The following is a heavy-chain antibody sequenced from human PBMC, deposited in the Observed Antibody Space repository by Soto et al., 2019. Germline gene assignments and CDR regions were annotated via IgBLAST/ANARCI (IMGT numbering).Heavy chain of an antibody. CDR2: IFYSGPT. D-gene: IGHD3-16*01. CDR1: GDSITSGVHY. J-gene: IGHJ5*02. Sequence: SETLSLTCTVSGDSITSGVHYWSWIRQLPGKGLEWIGYIFYSGPTYYNPSLKSRVTISVDTSKNQFSLKLNSVTAADTAVYYCARDRVMLTFGGASEEWGIDAWGQGTRVTVSS. CDR3: ARDRVMLTFGGASEEWGIDA. V-gene: IGHV4-31*03.